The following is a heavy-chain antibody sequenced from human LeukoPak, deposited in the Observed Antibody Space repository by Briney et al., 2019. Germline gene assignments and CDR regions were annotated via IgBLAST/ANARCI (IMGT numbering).Heavy chain of an antibody. J-gene: IGHJ4*02. V-gene: IGHV4-39*01. Sequence: SETLSLTCTVSGGSISSSSYYWGWIRQPPGTGLEWIGSIYYSGSTYYNPSLKSRVTISADTSKNQFSLKLSSVTAADTAVYYCARHVWGSYRYFDYWGQGTLVTVSS. D-gene: IGHD3-16*02. CDR1: GGSISSSSYY. CDR3: ARHVWGSYRYFDY. CDR2: IYYSGST.